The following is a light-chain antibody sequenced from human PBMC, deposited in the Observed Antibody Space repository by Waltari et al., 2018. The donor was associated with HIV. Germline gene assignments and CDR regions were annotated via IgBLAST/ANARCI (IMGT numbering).Light chain of an antibody. Sequence: QFALTQPASVSGSPGQSITIPCTGSSSDIGYYNYVSSYQQHPGKAPKLIIYEVSNRPSGISSRFSGSKSGNTASLTISGLQAEDEADYFCSSLTNSATLSVLFGGGTQLTVL. CDR1: SSDIGYYNY. V-gene: IGLV2-14*01. CDR2: EVS. J-gene: IGLJ3*02. CDR3: SSLTNSATLSVL.